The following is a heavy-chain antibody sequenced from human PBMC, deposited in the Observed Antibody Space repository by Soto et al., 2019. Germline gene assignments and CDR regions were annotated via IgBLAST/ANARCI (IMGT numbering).Heavy chain of an antibody. CDR3: AKDGDFGEDGPAEYFEH. CDR1: GFNFKNYV. V-gene: IGHV3-23*01. D-gene: IGHD4-17*01. Sequence: EVNLLESGGGLVQPGGSLRISCVGSGFNFKNYVMTWVRQAPGKGLEWVSGTTGSGGNKHYADSVRGRFTISRDNSKKTLYLEMKSLRVEDTAVYYCAKDGDFGEDGPAEYFEHWGQGTRVTVSS. CDR2: TTGSGGNK. J-gene: IGHJ1*01.